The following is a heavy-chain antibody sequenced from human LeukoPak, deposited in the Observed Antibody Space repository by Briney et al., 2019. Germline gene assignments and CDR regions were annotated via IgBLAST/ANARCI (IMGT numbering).Heavy chain of an antibody. J-gene: IGHJ4*02. V-gene: IGHV4-59*01. Sequence: SETLSLTCTVSGGSISSYYWSWIRQPPGKGLEWIGYIYYSGSTNYNPSLKSRVTMSIDTSKNQFSLKLTSVTAADTAVYYCARVTSKYYFDYWDQGTLVTVSS. CDR2: IYYSGST. CDR1: GGSISSYY. D-gene: IGHD1-20*01. CDR3: ARVTSKYYFDY.